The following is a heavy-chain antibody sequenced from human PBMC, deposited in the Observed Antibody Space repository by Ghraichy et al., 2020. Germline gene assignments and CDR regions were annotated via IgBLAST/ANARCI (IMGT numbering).Heavy chain of an antibody. J-gene: IGHJ6*02. CDR3: VKDKYCSISTCDEYYYYYGLDV. V-gene: IGHV3-30*02. Sequence: LTCEVSGFTFSTSAMHWVRQAPGKGLDWVAFIRHDGSDEFYADSVKGRFSISRDNAKNTLYLQMHSLRPEDSAVYYCVKDKYCSISTCDEYYYYYGLDVWGQGTTVAVSS. D-gene: IGHD2-2*01. CDR2: IRHDGSDE. CDR1: GFTFSTSA.